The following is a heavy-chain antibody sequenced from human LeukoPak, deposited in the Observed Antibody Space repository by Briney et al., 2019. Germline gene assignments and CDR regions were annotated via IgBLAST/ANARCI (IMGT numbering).Heavy chain of an antibody. Sequence: GGSLRPSCVASGFSLTTYAMSWVRQAPGKGLEWVSGINWNGDNTGSADSVKGRFTISRDNAKNSLYLEMNSLRAEDTALYYCAATYSGNWEFDYWGQGTLVTVSS. CDR2: INWNGDNT. CDR1: GFSLTTYA. D-gene: IGHD1-26*01. CDR3: AATYSGNWEFDY. J-gene: IGHJ4*02. V-gene: IGHV3-20*04.